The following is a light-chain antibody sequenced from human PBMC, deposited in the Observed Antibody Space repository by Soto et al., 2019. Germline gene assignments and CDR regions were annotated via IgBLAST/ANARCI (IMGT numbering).Light chain of an antibody. CDR3: QQYNTYSQT. CDR2: DAS. J-gene: IGKJ1*01. CDR1: QSISGW. V-gene: IGKV1-5*01. Sequence: DIQMTQSPPTLSASVGDRVTITCRASQSISGWLAWYQQKPGKAPKLLIYDASNLEGGVPSRFSGTGSGTEFTLTISSLQPEDFATYFCQQYNTYSQTFGQGTKVEI.